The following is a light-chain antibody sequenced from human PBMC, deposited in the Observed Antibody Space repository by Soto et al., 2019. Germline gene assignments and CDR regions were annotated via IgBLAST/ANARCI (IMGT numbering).Light chain of an antibody. CDR2: TAS. V-gene: IGKV1-39*01. Sequence: IQMTQSPSSLSASVGDRVTITCRASQSISTYLNWYQQNPGKAPKILIYTASSLQSGVPSRFSGSGSGTDFTLNISSPQPEDFAIFYCQQSFSTPYTFGQGTKLEIK. CDR3: QQSFSTPYT. J-gene: IGKJ2*01. CDR1: QSISTY.